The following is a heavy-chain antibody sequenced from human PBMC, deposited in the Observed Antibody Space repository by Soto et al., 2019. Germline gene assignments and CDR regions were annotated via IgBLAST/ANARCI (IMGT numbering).Heavy chain of an antibody. V-gene: IGHV6-1*01. CDR2: TYYRSKWYN. Sequence: HSLSLTFAISGDSVSSNTAAWNWIRQSPSRGLEWLGRTYYRSKWYNDYSVSVKSRITINPDTSKNQFSLHLNSVTPEDTALYYCVRDVGFDFDYWGQGTLVTVSS. CDR1: GDSVSSNTAA. CDR3: VRDVGFDFDY. D-gene: IGHD1-26*01. J-gene: IGHJ4*02.